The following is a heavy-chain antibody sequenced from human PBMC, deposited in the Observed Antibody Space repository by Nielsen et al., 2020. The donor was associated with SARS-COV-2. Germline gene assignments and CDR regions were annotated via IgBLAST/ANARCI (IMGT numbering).Heavy chain of an antibody. CDR2: IGTSGGNS. D-gene: IGHD6-13*01. CDR3: ARDKLIAAPVYCFDP. V-gene: IGHV3-23*01. Sequence: GESLKISCEASGITYINYGMSWVRQAPGKGLEWVSSIGTSGGNSYYSDSVKGRFTISRDISKNTLYLQMNSLRTDDTAVYYCARDKLIAAPVYCFDPWGQGTLVTVSS. CDR1: GITYINYG. J-gene: IGHJ5*02.